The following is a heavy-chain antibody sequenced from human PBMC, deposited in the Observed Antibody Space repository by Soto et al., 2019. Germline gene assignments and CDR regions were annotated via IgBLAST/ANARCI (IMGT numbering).Heavy chain of an antibody. D-gene: IGHD2-21*01. V-gene: IGHV1-3*01. CDR2: INAGNGNT. CDR1: GYTFTSYA. Sequence: ASVKVSCKASGYTFTSYAMHWVRQAPGQRLEWMGWINAGNGNTKYSQKFQGRVTITRDTSASTAYMELSSLRSEDTAAYYCASTYCGGDCYRRLYFDYWGQGTLVTVSS. J-gene: IGHJ4*02. CDR3: ASTYCGGDCYRRLYFDY.